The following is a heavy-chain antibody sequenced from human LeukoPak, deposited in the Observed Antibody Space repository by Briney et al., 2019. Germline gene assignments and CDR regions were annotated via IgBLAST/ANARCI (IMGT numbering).Heavy chain of an antibody. CDR1: GFTFSSYG. CDR3: AKGTFRSGSYWGLMDY. D-gene: IGHD1-26*01. V-gene: IGHV3-23*01. Sequence: GGSLRLSCAASGFTFSSYGMSWVRQAPGKGLEWVSAISGSGGSTYYADSVKGRFTISRDNSKNTLYLQMNSLRAEDTAVYYCAKGTFRSGSYWGLMDYWGQGTLVTVSS. J-gene: IGHJ4*02. CDR2: ISGSGGST.